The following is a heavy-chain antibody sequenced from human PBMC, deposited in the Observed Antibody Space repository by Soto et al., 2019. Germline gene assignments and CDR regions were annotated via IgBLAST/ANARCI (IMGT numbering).Heavy chain of an antibody. J-gene: IGHJ6*02. CDR2: IIPIFGTA. Sequence: QVQLVQSGAEVKKPGSSVKVSCKASGGTFSSYAISWVRQAPGQGLEWMGGIIPIFGTANYAQKFQGRVTITADKSTSTVYMELSSLRSEDTAVYYCARDASYSSSSDYYYYGMDVWGQGTTVTASS. V-gene: IGHV1-69*06. CDR3: ARDASYSSSSDYYYYGMDV. CDR1: GGTFSSYA. D-gene: IGHD6-6*01.